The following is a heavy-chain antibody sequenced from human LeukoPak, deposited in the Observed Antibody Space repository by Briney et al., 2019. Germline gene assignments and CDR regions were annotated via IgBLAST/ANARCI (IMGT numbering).Heavy chain of an antibody. CDR3: AREPSVVRGVITDFDY. D-gene: IGHD3-10*01. V-gene: IGHV3-7*01. Sequence: GGSLRLSCAASGFTFTNYWMSWVRQAPGKGLEWVANIKADGSEKYYVDSVKGRFTISRDNAKNSLYLQMNSLRAEDTAVYYCAREPSVVRGVITDFDYWGQGTLVTVSS. J-gene: IGHJ4*02. CDR1: GFTFTNYW. CDR2: IKADGSEK.